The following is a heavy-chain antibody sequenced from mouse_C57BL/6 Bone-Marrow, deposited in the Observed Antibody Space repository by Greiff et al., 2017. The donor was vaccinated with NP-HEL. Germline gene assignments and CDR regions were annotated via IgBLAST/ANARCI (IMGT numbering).Heavy chain of an antibody. D-gene: IGHD1-1*01. J-gene: IGHJ2*01. CDR1: GYTFTDYE. CDR2: IDPETGGT. CDR3: TDITTVVEYYFDY. V-gene: IGHV1-15*01. Sequence: VQLVESGAELVRPGASVTLSCKASGYTFTDYEMHWVKQTPVHGLEWIGAIDPETGGTAYNQKFKGKAILTADKSSSTAYMELRSLTSEDSAVYYCTDITTVVEYYFDYWGQGTTLTVSS.